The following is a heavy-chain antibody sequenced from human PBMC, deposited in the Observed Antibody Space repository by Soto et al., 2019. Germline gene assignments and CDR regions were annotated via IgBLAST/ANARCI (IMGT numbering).Heavy chain of an antibody. CDR2: IYYSGST. Sequence: PSETLSLTCTVSGGSISSYYWSWIRQPPGKGLEWIGYIYYSGSTNYNPSLKSRVTISVDTSKNQFSLKLSSVTAADTAVYYCARSLWFGELLPNWFDPWGQGTLVTSPQ. V-gene: IGHV4-59*01. CDR3: ARSLWFGELLPNWFDP. J-gene: IGHJ5*02. D-gene: IGHD3-10*01. CDR1: GGSISSYY.